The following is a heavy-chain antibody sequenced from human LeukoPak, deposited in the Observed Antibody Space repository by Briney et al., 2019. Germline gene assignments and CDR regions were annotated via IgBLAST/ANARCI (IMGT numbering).Heavy chain of an antibody. D-gene: IGHD3-22*01. CDR3: ARVPYYYQSSGYLDY. Sequence: ASVKVSCKASGYTFTGYYVHWVRQAPGQGLEWVGCINPNSGGTHYAQNFQGRVTMTRDTSISTAHMELSRLRSDDTAVYYCARVPYYYQSSGYLDYWGQGTLVTVSS. J-gene: IGHJ4*02. CDR2: INPNSGGT. V-gene: IGHV1-2*02. CDR1: GYTFTGYY.